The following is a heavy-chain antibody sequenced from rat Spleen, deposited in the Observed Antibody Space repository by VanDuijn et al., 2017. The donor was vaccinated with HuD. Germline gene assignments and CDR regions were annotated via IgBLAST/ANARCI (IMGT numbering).Heavy chain of an antibody. CDR2: ISLGGGNT. CDR3: ARRTHGDY. CDR1: GFTFSDFY. Sequence: EVQLVESDGGLVQPGRSLKLSCVASGFTFSDFYMAWVRQTPTKGLEWVASISLGGGNTYYRDSVKGRFTISRDNAKNTLYLQMDSLRSEDTATYFCARRTHGDYWGQGVMVTVSS. V-gene: IGHV5-25*01. D-gene: IGHD3-5*01. J-gene: IGHJ2*01.